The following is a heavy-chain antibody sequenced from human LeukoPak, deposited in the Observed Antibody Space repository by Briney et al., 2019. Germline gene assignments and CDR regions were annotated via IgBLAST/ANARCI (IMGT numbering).Heavy chain of an antibody. D-gene: IGHD5-24*01. Sequence: SETLSLTCTVSGGSISSGSYYWSWIRQPAGKGLEWIGRIYTSGSTNYNPSLKSRVTISVDTSKNQFSLKLSSVTAADTGVYYCAREAVEMATIIWGQGTPVTVSS. CDR1: GGSISSGSYY. V-gene: IGHV4-61*02. J-gene: IGHJ4*02. CDR2: IYTSGST. CDR3: AREAVEMATII.